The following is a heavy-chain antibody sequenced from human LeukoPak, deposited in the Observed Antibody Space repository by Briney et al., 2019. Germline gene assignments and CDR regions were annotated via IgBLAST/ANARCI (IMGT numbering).Heavy chain of an antibody. CDR2: IYYSGST. CDR1: GGSISSYY. D-gene: IGHD4-17*01. CDR3: ARDSPYGDYYFDY. J-gene: IGHJ4*02. V-gene: IGHV4-59*01. Sequence: KTSETLSLTCTVSGGSISSYYWSWIRQPPGKGLEWIGYIYYSGSTNYNPSLKSRVTISVDTSKNQYSLKLSSVTAADTAVYYCARDSPYGDYYFDYWGQGTLVTVSS.